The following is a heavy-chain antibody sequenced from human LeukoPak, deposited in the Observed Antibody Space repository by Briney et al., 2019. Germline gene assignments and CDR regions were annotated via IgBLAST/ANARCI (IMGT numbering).Heavy chain of an antibody. V-gene: IGHV3-30*02. CDR2: IRYDGSNK. D-gene: IGHD6-19*01. CDR3: AKDAVAGNRYFDY. Sequence: PGGALRLSCAASGFTFSSYGMHWLRTAPGTALGRMQFIRYDGSNKYYADSVKGRFTISRDNSKNTLYLQMNSLRAEDTAVYYCAKDAVAGNRYFDYWGQGTLVTVSS. CDR1: GFTFSSYG. J-gene: IGHJ4*02.